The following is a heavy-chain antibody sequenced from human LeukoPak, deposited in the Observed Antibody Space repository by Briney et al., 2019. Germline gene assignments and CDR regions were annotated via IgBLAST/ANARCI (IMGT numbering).Heavy chain of an antibody. CDR2: MYYSGNT. CDR3: ARGFHRRLYDSSAYYSY. CDR1: GGSISSSTYY. Sequence: SETLSLTCTVSGGSISSSTYYWGWIRQPPGKGLEWIGSMYYSGNTYYNPSLKSRVTISVDTSKNQLSLKLSSVTAADTAVYYCARGFHRRLYDSSAYYSYWGQGTLVTVSS. D-gene: IGHD3-22*01. J-gene: IGHJ4*02. V-gene: IGHV4-39*07.